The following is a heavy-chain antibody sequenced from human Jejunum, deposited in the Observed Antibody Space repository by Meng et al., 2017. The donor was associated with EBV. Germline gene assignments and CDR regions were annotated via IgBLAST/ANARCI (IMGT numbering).Heavy chain of an antibody. V-gene: IGHV1-3*01. D-gene: IGHD3-10*01. Sequence: QVVLFGLGAGMTKPGPSVTVSCEASRYTFSNFLIHRARQAPGQSPAWMGWVIAANGNTKYSQRFQGRVTINVETSASKAYLEVSRLRSEDTAVYYCARGHHVSTMMRGVFFDFWGQGTLVTVSS. CDR2: VIAANGNT. J-gene: IGHJ4*02. CDR1: RYTFSNFL. CDR3: ARGHHVSTMMRGVFFDF.